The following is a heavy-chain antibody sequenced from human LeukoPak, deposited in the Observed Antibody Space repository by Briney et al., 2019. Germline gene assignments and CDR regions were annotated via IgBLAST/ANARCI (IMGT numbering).Heavy chain of an antibody. CDR1: GVSFSGYY. J-gene: IGHJ4*02. CDR2: INHSGST. V-gene: IGHV4-34*01. D-gene: IGHD2-2*02. Sequence: SETLSLTCAVYGVSFSGYYWSWIRQPPGKGLEWIGEINHSGSTNYNPSLKSRVTISVDTSKNQFSLKLSSVTAADTAVYYCARGSDIVVVPAAIYYFDYWGQGTLVTVSS. CDR3: ARGSDIVVVPAAIYYFDY.